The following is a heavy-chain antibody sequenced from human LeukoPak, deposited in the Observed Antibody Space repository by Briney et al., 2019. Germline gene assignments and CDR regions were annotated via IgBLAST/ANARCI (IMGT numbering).Heavy chain of an antibody. J-gene: IGHJ4*02. Sequence: ASVKVSCKASGYTFTSYRISWVRQATGQGSEWMGWRNPNSGNTGFAQKFQDRVSMTRATSIKTAYMELTRLRSGDTAVYCGARATPGGLHGYSFGHWGQGTVGTVYS. CDR3: ARATPGGLHGYSFGH. CDR1: GYTFTSYR. D-gene: IGHD5-24*01. CDR2: RNPNSGNT. V-gene: IGHV1-8*02.